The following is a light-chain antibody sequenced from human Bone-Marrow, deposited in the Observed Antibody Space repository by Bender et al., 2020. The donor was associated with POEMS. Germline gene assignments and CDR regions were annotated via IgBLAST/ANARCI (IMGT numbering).Light chain of an antibody. J-gene: IGLJ2*01. V-gene: IGLV3-1*01. CDR2: RDT. CDR1: RLGDMY. Sequence: SYVLTQPAAVSVSPGQTARMTCSGERLGDMYVCWYQQKTGQSPVVIIYRDTERPSGISERFSASISGNTATLTISGTQSMDEADYYCQVWDSSTVFFGGGTKLTVL. CDR3: QVWDSSTVF.